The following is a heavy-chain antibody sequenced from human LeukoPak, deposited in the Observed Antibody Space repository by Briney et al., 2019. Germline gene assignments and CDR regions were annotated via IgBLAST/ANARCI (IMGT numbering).Heavy chain of an antibody. CDR2: IYYSGST. V-gene: IGHV4-31*03. CDR3: ARSAWLRGFDY. CDR1: GDSISSGAYY. D-gene: IGHD5-18*01. Sequence: SETLSLTCTVSGDSISSGAYYWSWIRQHPGKGLEWIGYIYYSGSTHHNPSLKSRVTISIDTSKNQFTLKLNSVTAADTAVYYCARSAWLRGFDYWGQGTLVTVSS. J-gene: IGHJ4*02.